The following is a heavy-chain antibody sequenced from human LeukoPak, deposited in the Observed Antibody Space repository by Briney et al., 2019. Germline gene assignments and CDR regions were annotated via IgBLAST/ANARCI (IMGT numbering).Heavy chain of an antibody. CDR1: GFSFSDHE. J-gene: IGHJ6*02. CDR2: ISSSGSDK. CDR3: ARDYKSYGMDV. D-gene: IGHD1-14*01. Sequence: GGSLRLSCAASGFSFSDHEMNWVRQAPGKGLEWVSYISSSGSDKYYPDSVKGRFTISRDNAKNSLYPQMSSLRAEDTSVYYCARDYKSYGMDVWGQGTTVTVSS. V-gene: IGHV3-48*03.